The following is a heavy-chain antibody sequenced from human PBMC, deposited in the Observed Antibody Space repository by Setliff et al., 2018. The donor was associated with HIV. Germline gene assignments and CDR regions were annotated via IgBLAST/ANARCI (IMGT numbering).Heavy chain of an antibody. CDR2: ISHSGSA. CDR1: GGSLSDSY. V-gene: IGHV4-34*01. J-gene: IGHJ2*01. Sequence: SETLSLTCAVYGGSLSDSYYNWIRQPPGKGLEWIGEISHSGSASYNSSLKSRVTMSVDTSKNQVSLTLTSLTAAGTAIYYCARDQRLPGVQPPYWYFDLWGRGTLVTVSS. CDR3: ARDQRLPGVQPPYWYFDL. D-gene: IGHD6-25*01.